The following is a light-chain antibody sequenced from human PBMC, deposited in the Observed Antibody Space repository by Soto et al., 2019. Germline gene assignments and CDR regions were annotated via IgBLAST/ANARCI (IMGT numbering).Light chain of an antibody. V-gene: IGKV1-5*03. CDR3: QQYNSYSFT. CDR1: ESISTW. J-gene: IGKJ3*01. CDR2: KAS. Sequence: IQLTQSPTTLPASVGDRVTLTCRASESISTWLAWYQQKPGEAPKLLIYKASTLEIGVPSRFSGSGSGAEFTLTISSLQPDDFATYYCQQYNSYSFTFGPGTKVDIK.